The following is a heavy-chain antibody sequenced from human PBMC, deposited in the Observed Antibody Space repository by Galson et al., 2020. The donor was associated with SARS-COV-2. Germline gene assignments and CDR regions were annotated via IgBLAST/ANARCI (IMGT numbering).Heavy chain of an antibody. CDR1: GFTFSSYS. CDR3: ARDLRLGYCSGGSCYVSYYYYYGMDV. Sequence: GGSLRLSCAASGFTFSSYSMNWVRQAPGKGLEWVSSISSSSSYIYYADSVKGRFTISRDNAKNSLYQQMNSLRAEDTAVYYCARDLRLGYCSGGSCYVSYYYYYGMDVWGQGTTVTVSS. D-gene: IGHD2-15*01. V-gene: IGHV3-21*01. CDR2: ISSSSSYI. J-gene: IGHJ6*02.